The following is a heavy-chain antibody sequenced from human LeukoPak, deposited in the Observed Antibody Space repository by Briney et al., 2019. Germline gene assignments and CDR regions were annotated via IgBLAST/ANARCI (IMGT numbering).Heavy chain of an antibody. V-gene: IGHV4-61*02. Sequence: SETLSLTCTVSGGSISSGSYYWSWIRQPAGKGLEWIGRIYTSGSTNYNPFLKSRVTISVDTSKNQFSLKLSSVTAADTAVYYCARERVWLVGATRGYQFDYWGQGTLVTVSS. CDR2: IYTSGST. J-gene: IGHJ4*02. CDR3: ARERVWLVGATRGYQFDY. D-gene: IGHD1-26*01. CDR1: GGSISSGSYY.